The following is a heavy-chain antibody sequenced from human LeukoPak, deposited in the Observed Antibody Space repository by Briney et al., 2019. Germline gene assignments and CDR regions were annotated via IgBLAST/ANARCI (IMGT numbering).Heavy chain of an antibody. J-gene: IGHJ4*02. V-gene: IGHV4-59*12. D-gene: IGHD5-12*01. CDR1: SGSFSGYY. CDR3: ASHSGGYAY. Sequence: SETLSLTCAVYSGSFSGYYWSWIRQPPGKGLEWIGYIYYSGSTYYNPSLKSRVTISVDTSKNQFSLKLSSVTAADTAVYYCASHSGGYAYWGQGTLVTVSS. CDR2: IYYSGST.